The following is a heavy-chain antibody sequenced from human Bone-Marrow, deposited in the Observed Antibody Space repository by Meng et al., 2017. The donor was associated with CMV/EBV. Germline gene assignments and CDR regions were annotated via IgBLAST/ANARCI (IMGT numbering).Heavy chain of an antibody. J-gene: IGHJ4*02. D-gene: IGHD2-15*01. CDR1: GFTFSSYS. CDR3: ASRPTRYCSGGSCYVH. Sequence: GGSLRLSCAASGFTFSSYSMNWVRQAPGKGLEWVSSISSSSSYIYYADSVKGRFTISRDNANNSLYLQMNSLRAEDTAVYYCASRPTRYCSGGSCYVHWGQGTLVTVSS. V-gene: IGHV3-21*01. CDR2: ISSSSSYI.